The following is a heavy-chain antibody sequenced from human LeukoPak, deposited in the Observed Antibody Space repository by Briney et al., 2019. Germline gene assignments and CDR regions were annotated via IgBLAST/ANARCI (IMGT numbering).Heavy chain of an antibody. CDR3: ARGGASRSDSSGWCVF. Sequence: SETLSLTCTVSGGSISSYYWSWIRQPPGKGLEWIGYIYYSGSAYYNPSLKSRVTISVDTSKNQFSLKLTSVTAADTAVYYCARGGASRSDSSGWCVFWGQGTLVTVSS. CDR1: GGSISSYY. D-gene: IGHD6-19*01. J-gene: IGHJ4*02. CDR2: IYYSGSA. V-gene: IGHV4-59*01.